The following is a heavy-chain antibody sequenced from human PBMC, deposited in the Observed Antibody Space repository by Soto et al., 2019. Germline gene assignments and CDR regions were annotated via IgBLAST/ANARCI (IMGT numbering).Heavy chain of an antibody. CDR2: IKQDGSEK. D-gene: IGHD5-12*01. J-gene: IGHJ6*02. V-gene: IGHV3-7*03. CDR3: ARDRNGYNPNPFYYYGMDV. CDR1: GFTFSSYS. Sequence: GGSLRLSCAASGFTFSSYSMSWVRQAPGKGLEWVANIKQDGSEKYYVDSVKGRFTISRDNAKNSLYLQMNSLRAEDTAVYYCARDRNGYNPNPFYYYGMDVWGQGTTVTVSS.